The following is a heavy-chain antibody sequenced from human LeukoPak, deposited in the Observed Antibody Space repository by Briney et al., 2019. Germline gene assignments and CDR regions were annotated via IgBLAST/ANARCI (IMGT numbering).Heavy chain of an antibody. CDR2: IYTSGST. V-gene: IGHV4-61*02. D-gene: IGHD3-22*01. CDR3: ASTLSPYYYDSSGYYFPYYYYYMDV. CDR1: GGSISSGSYY. J-gene: IGHJ6*03. Sequence: SETLSLTCTVSGGSISSGSYYWSWIRQPPGKGLEWIGGIYTSGSTNYNPPLKSRVTISVDTSKNQFSLKLSSVTAADTAVYYCASTLSPYYYDSSGYYFPYYYYYMDVWGKGTTVTISS.